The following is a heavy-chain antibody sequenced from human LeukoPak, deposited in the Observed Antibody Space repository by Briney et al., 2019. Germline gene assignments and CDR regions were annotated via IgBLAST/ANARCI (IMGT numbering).Heavy chain of an antibody. J-gene: IGHJ3*02. CDR2: IYYSGST. V-gene: IGHV4-59*01. CDR1: GGSISSYY. D-gene: IGHD4-17*01. Sequence: KTSETLSLTCTVSGGSISSYYWSWIRQPPGKGLEWIGYIYYSGSTNYNPSLKSRVTISVDTSKNQFSLKLSSVTAADTAVYYCARDYGDLEADAFDIWGQGTMDTVSS. CDR3: ARDYGDLEADAFDI.